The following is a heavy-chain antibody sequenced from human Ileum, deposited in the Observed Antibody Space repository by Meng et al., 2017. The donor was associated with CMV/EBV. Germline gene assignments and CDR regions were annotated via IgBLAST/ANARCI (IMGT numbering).Heavy chain of an antibody. CDR2: ISYDGSNK. D-gene: IGHD3-9*01. CDR3: ARDGVSHYDILTGYYSHFFDQ. V-gene: IGHV3-30*04. CDR1: YA. Sequence: YAMPWVRQAPGKGLEWVAIISYDGSNKYYADSVKGRFTISRDNSKNTLYLQMNSLRDEDTAVYSCARDGVSHYDILTGYYSHFFDQWGQGTLVTVSS. J-gene: IGHJ4*02.